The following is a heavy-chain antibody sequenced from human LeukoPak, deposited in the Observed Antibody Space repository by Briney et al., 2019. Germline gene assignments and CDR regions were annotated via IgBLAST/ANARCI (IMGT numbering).Heavy chain of an antibody. CDR2: IGSDGKT. CDR3: ARDLHYYVAMDV. D-gene: IGHD3-10*02. J-gene: IGHJ6*02. CDR1: GFTFSAYA. Sequence: GGPLRLSCEASGFTFSAYAMTWVRQAPGKGLEWVSSIGSDGKTHYSESVKGRFAISRDNSKSMLFLQLNSLRAEDTALYYCARDLHYYVAMDVRGQGTTVTVSS. V-gene: IGHV3-23*01.